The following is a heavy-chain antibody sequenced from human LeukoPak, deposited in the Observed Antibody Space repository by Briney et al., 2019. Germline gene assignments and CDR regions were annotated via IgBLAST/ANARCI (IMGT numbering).Heavy chain of an antibody. V-gene: IGHV3-21*01. CDR3: ARVTYGDYDPNYFDY. CDR2: ISRSSSYI. Sequence: GGSLRLSCGACGFPFSLYSMHWLRDAPEKGVEWVSSISRSSSYIYYADSVKGRFTISRDNAKNSLYLQMNSLRAEDTAVYYCARVTYGDYDPNYFDYWGQGTLVTVSS. D-gene: IGHD4-17*01. CDR1: GFPFSLYS. J-gene: IGHJ4*02.